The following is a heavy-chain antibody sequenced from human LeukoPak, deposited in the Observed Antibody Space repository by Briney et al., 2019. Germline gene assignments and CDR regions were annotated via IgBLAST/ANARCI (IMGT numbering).Heavy chain of an antibody. CDR3: AKHDSSSDF. CDR1: VFIFSNYG. V-gene: IGHV3-30*02. Sequence: SGGSLRLSCAASVFIFSNYGMHWVRQPPGKGLEWVAFIRSDGSDRYYAASVKGRFTISRGNSKNTLWLQMNSLRAEDTAVYYCAKHDSSSDFWGQGTLVTVSS. D-gene: IGHD3-22*01. CDR2: IRSDGSDR. J-gene: IGHJ4*02.